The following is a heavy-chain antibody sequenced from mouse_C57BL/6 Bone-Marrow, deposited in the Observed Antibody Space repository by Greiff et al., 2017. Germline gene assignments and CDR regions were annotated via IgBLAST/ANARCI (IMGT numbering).Heavy chain of an antibody. CDR2: IWRGGST. V-gene: IGHV2-5*01. Sequence: VQRVESGPGLVQPSQSLSITCTVSGFSLTSYGVHWVRQSPGKGLAWLGVIWRGGSTDYNAAFMSRLSITKDNSKSQVFFKMNSLQADDTAIYYCAKNYGYLYAMDYWGQGTSVTVSS. J-gene: IGHJ4*01. D-gene: IGHD2-2*01. CDR1: GFSLTSYG. CDR3: AKNYGYLYAMDY.